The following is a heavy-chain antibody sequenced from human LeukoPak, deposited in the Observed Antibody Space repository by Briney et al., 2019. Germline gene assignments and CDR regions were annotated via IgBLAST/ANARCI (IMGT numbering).Heavy chain of an antibody. Sequence: GASVKVSCKASGYTFTGYYMHWVRQAPGQGLEWMGWINPNSGGTNYAQKFQGRVTMTRDTSISTAYMELSRLRSDDTAVYYCARANKYYYDRSGGDFDYWGQGTLVTVSS. CDR1: GYTFTGYY. J-gene: IGHJ4*02. CDR3: ARANKYYYDRSGGDFDY. D-gene: IGHD3-22*01. V-gene: IGHV1-2*02. CDR2: INPNSGGT.